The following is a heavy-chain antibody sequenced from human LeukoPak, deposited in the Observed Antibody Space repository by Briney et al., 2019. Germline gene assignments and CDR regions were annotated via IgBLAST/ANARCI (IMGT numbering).Heavy chain of an antibody. J-gene: IGHJ6*02. CDR3: ATCDWYYYGMDV. D-gene: IGHD2-21*02. CDR1: GYTLTELS. V-gene: IGHV1-24*01. Sequence: ASVKVSCKVSGYTLTELSMHWVRQAPGKGLEWTGGFDPEDGETIYAQKFQGRVTMTEDTSTDTAYMELSSLRSEDTAVYYCATCDWYYYGMDVWGQGTTVTVSS. CDR2: FDPEDGET.